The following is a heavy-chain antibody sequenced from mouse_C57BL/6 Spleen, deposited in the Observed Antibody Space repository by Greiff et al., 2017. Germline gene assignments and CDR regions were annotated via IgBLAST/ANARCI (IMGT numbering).Heavy chain of an antibody. CDR2: IDPEDGGT. CDR1: GFNIKDYY. D-gene: IGHD2-4*01. Sequence: EVKLQESGAVLVRPGASVKLSCTASGFNIKDYYMNWVKQRPEQGLEWIGMIDPEDGGTEYAPKFQGKATMTADTSTNTAYLHLSSLTSEVTAVYYCTRGPYDDYDTIYYYAMDYWGQGTSVTVSS. CDR3: TRGPYDDYDTIYYYAMDY. J-gene: IGHJ4*01. V-gene: IGHV14-1*01.